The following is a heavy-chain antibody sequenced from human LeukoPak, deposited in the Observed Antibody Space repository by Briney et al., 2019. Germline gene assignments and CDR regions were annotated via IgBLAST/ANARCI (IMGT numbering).Heavy chain of an antibody. D-gene: IGHD3-22*01. CDR1: GFTFSTYA. CDR3: ARSYYYDRSGFYPEN. J-gene: IGHJ1*01. Sequence: GGSLRLSCAASGFTFSTYAMHWVRQAPGKGLEWVAIISYDGSNKYYADSVKGRFTISRDNSKNTLYMQMNSLRAEDTAVYYCARSYYYDRSGFYPENWGQGTLVTVSS. CDR2: ISYDGSNK. V-gene: IGHV3-30*04.